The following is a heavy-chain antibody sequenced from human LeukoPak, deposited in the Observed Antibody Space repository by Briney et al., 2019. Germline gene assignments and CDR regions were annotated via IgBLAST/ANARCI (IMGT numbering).Heavy chain of an antibody. CDR1: GFTFSSYS. J-gene: IGHJ4*02. CDR3: ARDRTTMVRGVSNDY. Sequence: GGTLRLSCAASGFTFSSYSMNWVRQAPGKGLEWVSSMSSSSSYIYYADSLKSRFTISRDNAKNSLYLQMNSLRAEDTAVYYCARDRTTMVRGVSNDYWGQGTLVTVSS. D-gene: IGHD3-10*01. CDR2: MSSSSSYI. V-gene: IGHV3-21*01.